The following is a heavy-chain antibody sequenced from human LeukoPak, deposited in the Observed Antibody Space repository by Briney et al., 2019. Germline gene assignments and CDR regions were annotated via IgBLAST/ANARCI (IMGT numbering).Heavy chain of an antibody. CDR2: INSDESST. CDR3: ARCFWGSSYYGMDV. CDR1: GFTFSDYW. D-gene: IGHD7-27*01. Sequence: GSLRLSCAASGFTFSDYWMHWVRQAPGKGLVWVSRINSDESSTTYADSVKGRFTISRDNAKNTLYLQVNSPRPEDTAVYYCARCFWGSSYYGMDVWGKGTTVTVSS. J-gene: IGHJ6*04. V-gene: IGHV3-74*01.